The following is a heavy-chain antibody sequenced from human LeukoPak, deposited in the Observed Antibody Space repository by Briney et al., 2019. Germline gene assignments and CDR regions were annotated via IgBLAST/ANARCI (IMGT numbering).Heavy chain of an antibody. Sequence: PGGSLRLSCAASGFTFSSYWMHWDRQAPGKGLVWVSRINSDGSSTSYADSVKGRFTISRDNAKNTLYLQMNSLRAEDTAVYYCARESGSYLAYYSDYWGQGTLVTVSS. D-gene: IGHD1-26*01. CDR3: ARESGSYLAYYSDY. J-gene: IGHJ4*02. V-gene: IGHV3-74*01. CDR2: INSDGSST. CDR1: GFTFSSYW.